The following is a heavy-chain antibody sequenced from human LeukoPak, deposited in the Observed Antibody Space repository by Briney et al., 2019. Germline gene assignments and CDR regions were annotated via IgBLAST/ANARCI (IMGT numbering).Heavy chain of an antibody. CDR3: ARDLGSSGWFHGMDV. D-gene: IGHD6-19*01. CDR1: GGTFSSYA. CDR2: INPSGGST. Sequence: ASVKVSCKASGGTFSSYAISWVRQAPGQGLEWMAIINPSGGSTTYAQKFQGRVTMTRDTSTSTVYMELSSLRSEDTAVYYCARDLGSSGWFHGMDVWGQGTTVTVSS. V-gene: IGHV1-46*01. J-gene: IGHJ6*02.